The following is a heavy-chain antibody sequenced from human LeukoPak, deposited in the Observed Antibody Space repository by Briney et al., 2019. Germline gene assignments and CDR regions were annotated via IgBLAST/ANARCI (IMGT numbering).Heavy chain of an antibody. CDR1: GGSFSGYY. CDR2: INHSGST. V-gene: IGHV4-34*01. CDR3: ARRYHGYNLDY. Sequence: KSSETLSLTCAVYGGSFSGYYWSWIRQPPGKGLEWIGEINHSGSTNYNPSLKSRVTISVDTSKNQFSLKLSSVTAADTAVYYCARRYHGYNLDYWGQETLVTVSS. D-gene: IGHD5-24*01. J-gene: IGHJ4*02.